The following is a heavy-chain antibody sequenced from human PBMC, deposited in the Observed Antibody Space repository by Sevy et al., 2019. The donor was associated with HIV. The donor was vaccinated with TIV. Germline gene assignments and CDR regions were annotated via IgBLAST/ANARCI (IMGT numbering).Heavy chain of an antibody. CDR1: GFTFSSYA. V-gene: IGHV3-23*01. J-gene: IGHJ6*02. D-gene: IGHD3-10*01. CDR2: ISGSGGST. Sequence: GGSLRLSCAASGFTFSSYAMSWVRQAPGKGLEWVSAISGSGGSTYYADSVKGRFTISRDNSKNTLYLQMNGLRAEDTAVYYCANLPFEYYGSGSYYYYYYYGMDVWGQGTTVTVSS. CDR3: ANLPFEYYGSGSYYYYYYYGMDV.